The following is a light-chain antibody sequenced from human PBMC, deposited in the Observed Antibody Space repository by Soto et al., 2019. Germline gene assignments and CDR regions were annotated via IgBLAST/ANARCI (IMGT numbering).Light chain of an antibody. CDR1: RSISSI. Sequence: DIVMTQSPPALSASPGQRATIACRASRSISSILNWYQQKPGQAPRLLIYGASTRAAGIPARFSGSGSGTDFTLTISSLQSEDFAVYYCKQSNNRPQTFGQGTKVDIK. V-gene: IGKV3-15*01. CDR3: KQSNNRPQT. CDR2: GAS. J-gene: IGKJ1*01.